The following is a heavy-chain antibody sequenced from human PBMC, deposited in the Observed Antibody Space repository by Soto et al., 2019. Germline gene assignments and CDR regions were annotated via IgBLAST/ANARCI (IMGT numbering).Heavy chain of an antibody. Sequence: QVQLVQSGAEVKKPGSSVKVSCQASGRTFSRDAITWVRQAPGQGLEWMGGIIPLLGTANYAQMFQGRVTITADESTSTAYMELSSLRSQDTAVFYCAIGLGDPTHFYGMDEWGQGTTVTVSS. J-gene: IGHJ6*02. CDR3: AIGLGDPTHFYGMDE. CDR2: IIPLLGTA. CDR1: GRTFSRDA. D-gene: IGHD3-10*01. V-gene: IGHV1-69*01.